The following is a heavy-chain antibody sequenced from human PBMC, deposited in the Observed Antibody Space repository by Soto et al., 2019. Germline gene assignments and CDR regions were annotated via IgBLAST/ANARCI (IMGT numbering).Heavy chain of an antibody. CDR2: ISYDGSNK. D-gene: IGHD3-16*02. CDR1: GFTFSSYA. Sequence: QVQLVESGGGVIQPGRSLRLSCAASGFTFSSYAMHWVRQAPGKGLEWVAVISYDGSNKYYADSVKGRFTISRDNSKNTLYLQMNSLRAEDTAVYYCAREIVSVTDWFDPWGQGTLVTVSS. J-gene: IGHJ5*02. V-gene: IGHV3-30-3*01. CDR3: AREIVSVTDWFDP.